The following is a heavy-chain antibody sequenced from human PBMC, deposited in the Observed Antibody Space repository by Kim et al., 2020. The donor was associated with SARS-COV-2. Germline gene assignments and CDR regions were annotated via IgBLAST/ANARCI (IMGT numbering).Heavy chain of an antibody. J-gene: IGHJ4*02. Sequence: SETLSLTCTVSGGSISSSRYYWGWIRQPPGKGLEWIGSIYYSGSTYYNPSLKSRVTISVDTSKNQFSLNLSSVTAADTAVFYCARHLRTWTILDHDYWGQGTLVTVSS. CDR2: IYYSGST. CDR1: GGSISSSRYY. CDR3: ARHLRTWTILDHDY. D-gene: IGHD3-3*01. V-gene: IGHV4-39*01.